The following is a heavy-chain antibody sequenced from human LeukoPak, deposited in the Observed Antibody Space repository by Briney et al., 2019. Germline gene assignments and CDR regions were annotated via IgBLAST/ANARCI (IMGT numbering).Heavy chain of an antibody. V-gene: IGHV4-30-2*01. CDR3: AVSSFLSSTQAVDI. J-gene: IGHJ3*02. CDR2: IYHSGST. Sequence: SETLSLTCAVSGGSISSGGYSWSWIRQPPGKGLEWIGYIYHSGSTYYNPSLKSRVTISVDRSKNQFSLKLSSVTAADTAVYYCAVSSFLSSTQAVDIWGQGTMVTVSS. CDR1: GGSISSGGYS. D-gene: IGHD6-13*01.